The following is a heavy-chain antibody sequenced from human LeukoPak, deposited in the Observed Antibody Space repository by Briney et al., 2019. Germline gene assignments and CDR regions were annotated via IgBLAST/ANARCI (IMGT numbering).Heavy chain of an antibody. Sequence: SETLSLTCAVTNGSFSNYYWTWIRQSPGKGLQWIGEISQSGTTNYNPSLKSRLTLSMDESKNHLSPTLTSVTAAETALYFCARGGGNYLFFCDRGRLDPWGQGTLVTVSS. CDR3: ARGGGNYLFFCDRGRLDP. CDR1: NGSFSNYY. V-gene: IGHV4-34*01. CDR2: ISQSGTT. D-gene: IGHD2-15*01. J-gene: IGHJ5*02.